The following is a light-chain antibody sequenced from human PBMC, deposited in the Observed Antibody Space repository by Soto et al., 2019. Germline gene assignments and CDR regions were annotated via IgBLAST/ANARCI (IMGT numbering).Light chain of an antibody. CDR1: RSDIGYYNY. Sequence: QSALPQPASVSGSPGQSITISCTGTRSDIGYYNYVSWYQHHPGKAPKLIIYEVSNRPSGVSNRFSGSKSGNTASLTISGPQAEDEADYYCTSYTLTSTLHVFGTGTKVTVL. CDR2: EVS. CDR3: TSYTLTSTLHV. V-gene: IGLV2-14*01. J-gene: IGLJ1*01.